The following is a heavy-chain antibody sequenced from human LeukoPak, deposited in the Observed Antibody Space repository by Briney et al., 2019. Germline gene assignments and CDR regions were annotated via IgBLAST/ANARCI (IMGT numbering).Heavy chain of an antibody. Sequence: ASVKVSCKASGGTFSSYAISWVRQAPGQGLEWMGGIIPIFGTANYAQKFQGRVTITTDESTSTAYMELSSLRSEDTAVYYCGVVVVRAAIVYYYYYMDVWGKGTTVTVSS. J-gene: IGHJ6*03. V-gene: IGHV1-69*05. CDR1: GGTFSSYA. CDR2: IIPIFGTA. D-gene: IGHD2-2*02. CDR3: GVVVVRAAIVYYYYYMDV.